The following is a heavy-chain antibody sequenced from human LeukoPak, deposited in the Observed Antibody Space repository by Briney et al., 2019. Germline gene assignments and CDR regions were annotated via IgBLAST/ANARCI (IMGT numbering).Heavy chain of an antibody. Sequence: ASVKVSCKASGYTFTSYYMHWVRQAPGQGLEWMGIINPSGGSTSYAQKFQGRVTITTDESTSTAYMELSSLRSEDTAVYYCARADVAARQVYWYFDLWGRGTLVTVSS. CDR2: INPSGGST. J-gene: IGHJ2*01. CDR3: ARADVAARQVYWYFDL. CDR1: GYTFTSYY. D-gene: IGHD6-6*01. V-gene: IGHV1-46*01.